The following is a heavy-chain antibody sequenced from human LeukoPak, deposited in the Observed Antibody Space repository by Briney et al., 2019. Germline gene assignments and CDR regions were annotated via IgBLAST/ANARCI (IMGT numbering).Heavy chain of an antibody. V-gene: IGHV4-39*07. Sequence: SETLSLTCTVSGGSISSSSYYWGWLRQPPGKGLEWIGSIYYSGSTYYNPSLKSRVTISVDTAKNQFSLKLSSVTAADTAVYYCARWDTAMVLFDYWGQGTLVTVSS. D-gene: IGHD5-18*01. J-gene: IGHJ4*02. CDR1: GGSISSSSYY. CDR2: IYYSGST. CDR3: ARWDTAMVLFDY.